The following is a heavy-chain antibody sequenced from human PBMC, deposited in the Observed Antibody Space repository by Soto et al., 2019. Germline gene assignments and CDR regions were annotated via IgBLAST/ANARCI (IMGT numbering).Heavy chain of an antibody. J-gene: IGHJ4*02. V-gene: IGHV1-8*01. CDR3: ARGVSAGVDY. D-gene: IGHD1-26*01. CDR1: GYSFTSLD. CDR2: MQPSTGRT. Sequence: ASVRFSCKASGYSFTSLDINWVRQTAGQGLEWMGWMQPSTGRTGYAQKFQGRVTMTRDTSINTAYMELTTLTSDDTAFYYCARGVSAGVDYWGQGTPVTVSS.